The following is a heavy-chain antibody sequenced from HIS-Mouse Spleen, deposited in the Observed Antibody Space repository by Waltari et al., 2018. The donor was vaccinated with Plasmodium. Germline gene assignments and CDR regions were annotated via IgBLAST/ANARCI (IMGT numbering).Heavy chain of an antibody. J-gene: IGHJ6*02. CDR1: GFTFSSYA. V-gene: IGHV3-30*01. Sequence: QVQLVESGGGVVQPGRSLRLSCAASGFTFSSYAMHWVRQAPGEGSEWVAVISDDRSNKYYANSVKGRLTISRDNSKNTLYLQMNSLRAEDTAVYYCARLYYDFWSGYYPYGMDVWGQGTTVTVSS. CDR3: ARLYYDFWSGYYPYGMDV. D-gene: IGHD3-3*01. CDR2: ISDDRSNK.